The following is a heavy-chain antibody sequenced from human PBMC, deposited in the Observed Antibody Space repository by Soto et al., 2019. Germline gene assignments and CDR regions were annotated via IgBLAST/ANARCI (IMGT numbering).Heavy chain of an antibody. CDR3: AHSTYYSSSLANWFDP. D-gene: IGHD6-13*01. J-gene: IGHJ5*02. Sequence: QITLKESRPALVKPTPTLTLTFTCSGFSLSTSGVGLGWIRQPPGKALEWLALIYWNDDKPYSPSLKSRLTITKDTSKNQVVLTMTNMDPVDTATYYCAHSTYYSSSLANWFDPWGQGTLVTVSS. CDR1: GFSLSTSGVG. CDR2: IYWNDDK. V-gene: IGHV2-5*01.